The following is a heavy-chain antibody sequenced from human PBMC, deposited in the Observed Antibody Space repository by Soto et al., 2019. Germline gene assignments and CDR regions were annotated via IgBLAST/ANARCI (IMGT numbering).Heavy chain of an antibody. CDR1: GFTVSSNY. J-gene: IGHJ6*02. D-gene: IGHD3-9*01. Sequence: GGSLRLSCAASGFTVSSNYMSWVRQAPGKGLEWVSVIYSGGSTYYADSVKGRFTISRHNSKNTLYLQMNSLRAEDTAVYYCARDGYPYDILTGYTTTYYYGMDVWGQGTTVTVSS. V-gene: IGHV3-53*04. CDR3: ARDGYPYDILTGYTTTYYYGMDV. CDR2: IYSGGST.